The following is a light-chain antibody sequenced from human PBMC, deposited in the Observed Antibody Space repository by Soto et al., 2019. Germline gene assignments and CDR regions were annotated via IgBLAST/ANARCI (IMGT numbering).Light chain of an antibody. CDR2: EAS. J-gene: IGKJ1*01. V-gene: IGKV1-5*03. CDR3: QQYIRYPWT. Sequence: DIQMTQSPSTLSASVGDRVIITCRASQSMSNLLAWYQQKPGKAPKLLIYEASTLESGVPSRFSGSASGTEFTLTISRLQPDDFATYYCQQYIRYPWTFGQGTNVEIK. CDR1: QSMSNL.